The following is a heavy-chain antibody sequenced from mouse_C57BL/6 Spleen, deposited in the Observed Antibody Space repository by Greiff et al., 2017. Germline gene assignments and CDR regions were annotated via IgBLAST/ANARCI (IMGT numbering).Heavy chain of an antibody. D-gene: IGHD1-1*01. V-gene: IGHV1-52*01. J-gene: IGHJ3*01. CDR2: IDPSDSET. CDR1: GYTFTSYW. Sequence: QVQLQQPGAELVRPGSSVKLSCKASGYTFTSYWMHWVKQRPIQGLEWIGNIDPSDSETHYNQKFKDKATLTVDKSSSPAYMQLSSLTSEDSAVXYCAREGDYYGSSSFAYWGQGTLVTVSA. CDR3: AREGDYYGSSSFAY.